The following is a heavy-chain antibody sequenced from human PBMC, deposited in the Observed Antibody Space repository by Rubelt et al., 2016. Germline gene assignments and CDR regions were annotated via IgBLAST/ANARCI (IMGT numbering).Heavy chain of an antibody. D-gene: IGHD3/OR15-3a*01. CDR1: GGSFSGYY. V-gene: IGHV4-34*01. CDR3: ARGVSTSWTFWFDP. Sequence: QVQLQQWGAGLLKPSETLSLTCAVYGGSFSGYYWSWIRQAPGKGLEWIGEINHSGSTNYNPSLKSRVAISVDTSKNQFSLKLTSVTAADTAVYYCARGVSTSWTFWFDPWGQGTLVTVSS. CDR2: INHSGST. J-gene: IGHJ5*02.